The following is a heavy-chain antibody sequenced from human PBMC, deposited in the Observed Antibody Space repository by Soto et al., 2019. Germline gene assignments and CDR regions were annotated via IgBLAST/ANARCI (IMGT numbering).Heavy chain of an antibody. CDR1: GFTFSSYA. D-gene: IGHD3-3*01. CDR2: ISGSGGST. V-gene: IGHV3-23*01. CDR3: AKEFSDRITIFGVVITEGYFDY. Sequence: EVQLLESGGGLVQPGGSLRLSCAASGFTFSSYAMSWVRQAPGKGLEWVSAISGSGGSTYYADSVKGRFTISRDNSKNTLYLQMNSLRAEDTAVYYCAKEFSDRITIFGVVITEGYFDYWGQGTLVTVSS. J-gene: IGHJ4*02.